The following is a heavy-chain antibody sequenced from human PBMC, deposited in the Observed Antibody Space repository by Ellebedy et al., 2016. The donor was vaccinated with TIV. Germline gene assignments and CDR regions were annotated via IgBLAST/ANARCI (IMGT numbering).Heavy chain of an antibody. CDR1: GGTFSSYA. D-gene: IGHD2-15*01. CDR3: ARTVVVLGEGLDY. CDR2: IIPIFGTA. V-gene: IGHV1-69*13. J-gene: IGHJ4*02. Sequence: SVKVSXKASGGTFSSYAISWVRQAPGQGLEWMGGIIPIFGTANYAQKFQGRVTITADESTSTAYMELSSLRSEDTAVYYCARTVVVLGEGLDYWGQGTLVTVSS.